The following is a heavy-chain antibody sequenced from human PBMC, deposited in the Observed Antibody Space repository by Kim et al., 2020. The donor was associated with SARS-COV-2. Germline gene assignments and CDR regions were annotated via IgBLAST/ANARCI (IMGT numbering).Heavy chain of an antibody. CDR3: AKDHSSGWNYHHYGLDV. D-gene: IGHD6-19*01. V-gene: IGHV3-23*01. Sequence: GGSLRLFCAASGFTFSSFGMSWVRQTPGKGLEWVSTISDSTDSAYYADSMKGRFTVSRDNSKNTLYLQMNSLRAEDTALYYCAKDHSSGWNYHHYGLDVWGQGTTVTVSS. CDR1: GFTFSSFG. CDR2: ISDSTDSA. J-gene: IGHJ6*02.